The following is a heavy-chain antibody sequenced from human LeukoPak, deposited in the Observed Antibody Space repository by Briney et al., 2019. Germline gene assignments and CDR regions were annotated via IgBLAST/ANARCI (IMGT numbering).Heavy chain of an antibody. V-gene: IGHV1-8*01. Sequence: ASVKVSCKTSGYSFTRHDIHWVRQAAGQGLEWMGWMSPRSGNTASARKFQGRVTMTRNTSINTAYMELSSLRPEDTAVYFCARGRTESYYYMDVWGRGTTVTIPS. CDR2: MSPRSGNT. CDR3: ARGRTESYYYMDV. D-gene: IGHD3-10*01. J-gene: IGHJ6*03. CDR1: GYSFTRHD.